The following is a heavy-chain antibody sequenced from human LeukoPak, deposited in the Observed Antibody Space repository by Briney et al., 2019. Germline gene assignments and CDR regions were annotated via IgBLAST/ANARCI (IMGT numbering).Heavy chain of an antibody. CDR1: GGSINSANYY. V-gene: IGHV4-39*01. Sequence: SETLSLTCTVSGGSINSANYYWGWLRQPPGKGLEWIGSIYYSETTYDNPSLKSRVTISIETSKNQFSLKLSSVTASDTAVYYCARQRADYYYYYVDVWGKGATVAVS. CDR2: IYYSETT. CDR3: ARQRADYYYYYVDV. J-gene: IGHJ6*03.